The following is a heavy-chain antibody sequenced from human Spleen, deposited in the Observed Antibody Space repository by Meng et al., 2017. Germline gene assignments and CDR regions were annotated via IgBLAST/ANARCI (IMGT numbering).Heavy chain of an antibody. D-gene: IGHD2-8*01. CDR3: AWSTNNYYGMDG. CDR2: VYYTGSP. J-gene: IGHJ6*02. Sequence: SETLSLTCTVSGGSIKNYYWSWIRQPPGKGLEWIGYVYYTGSPNYNPSLKTRVTMSVDTSKNQFSLKLKSVTAADTAGCYCAWSTNNYYGMDGRGQGTAVTVS. CDR1: GGSIKNYY. V-gene: IGHV4-59*12.